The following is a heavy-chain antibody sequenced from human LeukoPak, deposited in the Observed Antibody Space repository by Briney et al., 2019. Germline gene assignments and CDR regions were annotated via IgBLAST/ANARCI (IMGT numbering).Heavy chain of an antibody. V-gene: IGHV4-59*01. CDR3: ARDRGYGSSPRWYFDY. D-gene: IGHD6-6*01. CDR2: IYYSGST. Sequence: SETLSLTCTVSGGSISSYYWSWIRQPPGKGLEWIGYIYYSGSTNYNPSLKSRVTLSVDTSKNQSSLNLSSVTAADTAVYYCARDRGYGSSPRWYFDYWGQGTLVTVSS. CDR1: GGSISSYY. J-gene: IGHJ4*02.